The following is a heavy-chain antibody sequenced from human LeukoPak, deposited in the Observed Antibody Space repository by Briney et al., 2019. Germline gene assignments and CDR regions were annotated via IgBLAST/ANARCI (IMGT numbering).Heavy chain of an antibody. CDR2: IYYSGST. CDR3: ARGLADAYYYYGMDV. D-gene: IGHD6-19*01. CDR1: GGSLSSSHYY. V-gene: IGHV4-39*02. J-gene: IGHJ6*02. Sequence: PSETLSLTCTVSGGSLSSSHYYWGWIRQPPGEGLEWIGSIYYSGSTYYNPSLNSRVTLSVDTSKNHFSLKLNSVTAADTAVYYCARGLADAYYYYGMDVWGQGTTVTVSS.